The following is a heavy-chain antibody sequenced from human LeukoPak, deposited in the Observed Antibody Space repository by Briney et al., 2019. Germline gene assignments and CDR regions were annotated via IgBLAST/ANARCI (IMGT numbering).Heavy chain of an antibody. D-gene: IGHD3-10*02. J-gene: IGHJ5*02. V-gene: IGHV4-61*03. Sequence: SETLSLTCNVSGASVSSGSYYWSWIRQPPGKELEWIGYIYYSGSTSYNPSLKSRVTISVDTSKNHFSLKLTPVTAADTAVYYCARVGRGMQFVRGWTFDPWGQGTLVTVSS. CDR1: GASVSSGSYY. CDR3: ARVGRGMQFVRGWTFDP. CDR2: IYYSGST.